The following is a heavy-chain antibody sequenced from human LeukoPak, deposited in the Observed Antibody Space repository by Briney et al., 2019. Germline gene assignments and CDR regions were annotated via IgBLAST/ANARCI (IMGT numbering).Heavy chain of an antibody. CDR3: AKGSNMGYYYYFDY. Sequence: PGGSLRLSCAASGFTFDDYAMHWVRQAPGKGLEWVSGISWNSGSIGYADSVKGRFTISRDNAKNSLYLQMNSLRAEDTALYYCAKGSNMGYYYYFDYWGQGTLVTVSS. CDR2: ISWNSGSI. J-gene: IGHJ4*02. D-gene: IGHD3-22*01. V-gene: IGHV3-9*01. CDR1: GFTFDDYA.